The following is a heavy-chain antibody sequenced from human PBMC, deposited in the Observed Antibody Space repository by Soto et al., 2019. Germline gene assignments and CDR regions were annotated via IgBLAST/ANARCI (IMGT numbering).Heavy chain of an antibody. V-gene: IGHV1-46*01. D-gene: IGHD3-22*01. CDR1: GYTFTSHY. CDR3: AREESCYDSSGHQGYYFDY. CDR2: INPSGGST. J-gene: IGHJ4*02. Sequence: ASVKISCKASGYTFTSHYMHWVRQAPGQGLEWMGIINPSGGSTSYAQKFQGRVTMTRDTSTSTVYMELSSLRSEDTAVYYCAREESCYDSSGHQGYYFDYWGQGTLVTVSS.